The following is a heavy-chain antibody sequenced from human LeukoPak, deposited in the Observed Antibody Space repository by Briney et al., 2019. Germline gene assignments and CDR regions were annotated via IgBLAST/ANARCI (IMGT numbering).Heavy chain of an antibody. D-gene: IGHD5-18*01. CDR1: GFTFRSSA. Sequence: GGSLRLSCAASGFTFRSSAMHWVRQAPGKGLEWVAVTSYDGRNKYYADSAKGRFTISRDNSKNTLYLQMNGLRPGDTAVYYCARDGYGLDTPMVSTNFDYWGQGTLVTVSS. CDR2: TSYDGRNK. V-gene: IGHV3-30*04. CDR3: ARDGYGLDTPMVSTNFDY. J-gene: IGHJ4*02.